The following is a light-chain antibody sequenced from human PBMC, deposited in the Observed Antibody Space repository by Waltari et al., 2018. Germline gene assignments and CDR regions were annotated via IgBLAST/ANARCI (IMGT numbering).Light chain of an antibody. V-gene: IGKV1-5*03. J-gene: IGKJ5*01. Sequence: DIQMTQSPSTLSASVGDRVTITCRARQYISSWLAWYQQKPGKAPKLLIYKESILESGVPSRFSGSESGTEFTLTISSLQPDDFATYYCQQYNTYPLTFGQGTRLEI. CDR1: QYISSW. CDR3: QQYNTYPLT. CDR2: KES.